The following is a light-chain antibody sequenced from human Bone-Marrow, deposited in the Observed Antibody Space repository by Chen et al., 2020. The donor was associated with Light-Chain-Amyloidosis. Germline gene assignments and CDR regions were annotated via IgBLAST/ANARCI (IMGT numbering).Light chain of an antibody. CDR2: QDT. V-gene: IGLV3-25*03. Sequence: SYELTQPPSVSVSPGQTARVTCSGDALPKQYAYWYQQKPGQAPVLVIYQDTERPSGIPERFSGSSSGTTVTLNISGVQAEDEADYYCQSADSSGTYWVFGGGTELTVL. J-gene: IGLJ3*02. CDR1: ALPKQY. CDR3: QSADSSGTYWV.